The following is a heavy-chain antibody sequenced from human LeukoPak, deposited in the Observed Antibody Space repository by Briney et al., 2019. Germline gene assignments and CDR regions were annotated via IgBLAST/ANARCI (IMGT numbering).Heavy chain of an antibody. Sequence: PSETLSLTCAVYGGSFSGYYWSWIRQPPGKGLEWIGEINHSGSTYYNPSLKSRVIISADRSKNQFSLRLSSVTAADTAVYYCARDTDGGSYDYWGQGILVTVSS. D-gene: IGHD2-15*01. CDR3: ARDTDGGSYDY. V-gene: IGHV4-34*01. CDR1: GGSFSGYY. J-gene: IGHJ4*02. CDR2: INHSGST.